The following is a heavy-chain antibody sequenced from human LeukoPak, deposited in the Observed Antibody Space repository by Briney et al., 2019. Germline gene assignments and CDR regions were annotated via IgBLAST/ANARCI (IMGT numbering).Heavy chain of an antibody. J-gene: IGHJ6*03. Sequence: GGSLTLSCAASGFTFSNYAMHWVRQAPGKGLEWVSGISYDGTMTYYSDSLKGRFTNSRDNSKNTLYLQMNSLRVDDTAVYYCAKAPGVYYYYMDVWGKGTTVTISS. CDR1: GFTFSNYA. V-gene: IGHV3-30*04. CDR2: ISYDGTMT. CDR3: AKAPGVYYYYMDV.